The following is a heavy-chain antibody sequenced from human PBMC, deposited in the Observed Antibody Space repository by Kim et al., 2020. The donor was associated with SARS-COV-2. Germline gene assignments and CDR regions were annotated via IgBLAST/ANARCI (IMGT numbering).Heavy chain of an antibody. J-gene: IGHJ4*02. CDR2: IIPILGIA. Sequence: SVKVSCKASGGTFSSYTISWVRQAPGQGLEWMGRIIPILGIANYAQKFQGRVTITADKSTSTAYMELSSLRSEDTAVYYCASDLAGGEWELAYYYFDYWGQGTLVTVSS. V-gene: IGHV1-69*02. CDR3: ASDLAGGEWELAYYYFDY. CDR1: GGTFSSYT. D-gene: IGHD1-26*01.